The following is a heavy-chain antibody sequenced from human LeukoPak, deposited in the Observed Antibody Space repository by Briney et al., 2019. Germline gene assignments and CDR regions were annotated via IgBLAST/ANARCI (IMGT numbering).Heavy chain of an antibody. V-gene: IGHV1-18*01. Sequence: ASVKVSCKASGYTFTRYGISWVHQAPGQGLEWMGWISAYNGNTNYAQKLQGRVTMTTDTSTSTAYMELRSLRSDDTAVYYCARELGCSSTSCYSAWFDPWGQGTLVTVSS. CDR1: GYTFTRYG. CDR2: ISAYNGNT. D-gene: IGHD2-2*02. CDR3: ARELGCSSTSCYSAWFDP. J-gene: IGHJ5*02.